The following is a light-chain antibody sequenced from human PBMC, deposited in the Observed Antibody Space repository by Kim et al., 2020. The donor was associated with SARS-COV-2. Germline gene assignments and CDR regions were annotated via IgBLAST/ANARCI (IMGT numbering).Light chain of an antibody. J-gene: IGLJ2*01. CDR1: SLRSYY. V-gene: IGLV3-19*01. Sequence: SSELTQDPAVSVALGQTVRITCQGDSLRSYYATWYQQKPGQAPIVVIYGKNNRASGIPDRFSGSSSGDTASLTITGTQAGDEADYYCNSRGSNDNVLFGGGTQLTVL. CDR3: NSRGSNDNVL. CDR2: GKN.